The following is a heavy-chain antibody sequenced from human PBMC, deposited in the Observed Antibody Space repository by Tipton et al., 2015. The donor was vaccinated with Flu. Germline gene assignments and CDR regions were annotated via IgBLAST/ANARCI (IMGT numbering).Heavy chain of an antibody. D-gene: IGHD2-15*01. Sequence: QLVQSGAEVKKPGASVKVSCKASGYTFTGYYMHWVRQAPGQGLEWMGRINPNSGGTNYAQKFQGRVTMTRDTSISTAYMELSRLRSDDTAVYYCAKLALVVVAFRGFDYWGQGTLVTVSS. V-gene: IGHV1-2*06. CDR2: INPNSGGT. J-gene: IGHJ4*02. CDR3: AKLALVVVAFRGFDY. CDR1: GYTFTGYY.